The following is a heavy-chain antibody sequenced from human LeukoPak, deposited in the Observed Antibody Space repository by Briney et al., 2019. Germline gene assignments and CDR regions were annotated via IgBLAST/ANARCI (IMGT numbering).Heavy chain of an antibody. D-gene: IGHD3-10*02. Sequence: QPGGSLRLSCAASGFAFSTSWMHWVRQAPGKGLVWVSRINSDGSSRSYADSVKGRFTISRDNAKNTLYLQMNSLRAEDTAVYYCARERSYVGSFDYWGQGTLVTVSS. V-gene: IGHV3-74*01. CDR3: ARERSYVGSFDY. CDR1: GFAFSTSW. CDR2: INSDGSSR. J-gene: IGHJ4*02.